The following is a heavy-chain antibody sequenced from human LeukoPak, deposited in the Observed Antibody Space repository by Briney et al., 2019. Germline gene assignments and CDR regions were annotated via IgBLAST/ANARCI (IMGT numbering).Heavy chain of an antibody. CDR2: IYPGDSDT. CDR1: GYSFTSYW. V-gene: IGHV5-51*01. J-gene: IGHJ4*02. Sequence: GESLKISRKGSGYSFTSYWIGWVRQMPGKGLEWMGIIYPGDSDTRYSPSFQGQVTISADKSISTAYLQWSSLKASDTAMYYCARRYSSSWYPLDYWGQGTLVTVSS. CDR3: ARRYSSSWYPLDY. D-gene: IGHD6-13*01.